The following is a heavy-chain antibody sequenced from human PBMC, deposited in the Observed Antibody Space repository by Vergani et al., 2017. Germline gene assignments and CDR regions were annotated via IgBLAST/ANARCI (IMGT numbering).Heavy chain of an antibody. CDR2: IGSSGPYI. D-gene: IGHD2-8*01. CDR1: GFTFSDFS. CDR3: ARDCTSGGCPDNYGMDV. V-gene: IGHV3-21*06. J-gene: IGHJ6*02. Sequence: LESGGGLVQPGGSIRLSCFGSGFTFSDFSMSWVRQAPGKGLEWVAFIGSSGPYIYYADSVKGRFIISRDNTNNSLFLQLRSLRAEDAAVYYCARDCTSGGCPDNYGMDVWGQGATVTVSS.